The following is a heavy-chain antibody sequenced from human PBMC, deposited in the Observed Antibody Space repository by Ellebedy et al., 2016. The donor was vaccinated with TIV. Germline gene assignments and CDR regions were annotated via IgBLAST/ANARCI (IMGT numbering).Heavy chain of an antibody. CDR1: IFGFSSYS. Sequence: GESLKISCSTPIFGFSSYSMNWVRQAPGKGLEWVSYISSSSSTIYYADSVKGRFTISRDNAKNSLYLQMNSLRAEDTAVYYCAHWGSGYQYYYYYYGMDVWGQGTTVTVSS. J-gene: IGHJ6*02. CDR2: ISSSSSTI. V-gene: IGHV3-48*01. D-gene: IGHD3-22*01. CDR3: AHWGSGYQYYYYYYGMDV.